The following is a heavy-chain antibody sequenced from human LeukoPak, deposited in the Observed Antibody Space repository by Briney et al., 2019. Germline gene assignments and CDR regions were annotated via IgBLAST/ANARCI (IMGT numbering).Heavy chain of an antibody. D-gene: IGHD6-13*01. Sequence: SETLSLTCAVCGGALSGYYWSWIRLPPGKGLEWIGEINHSGSTNYNPSLKSRVTISVDTSKNQFSLKLSSVTAADTAVYYCARDHSSSWPAFDIWGQGTMVTVSS. CDR3: ARDHSSSWPAFDI. V-gene: IGHV4-34*01. J-gene: IGHJ3*02. CDR1: GGALSGYY. CDR2: INHSGST.